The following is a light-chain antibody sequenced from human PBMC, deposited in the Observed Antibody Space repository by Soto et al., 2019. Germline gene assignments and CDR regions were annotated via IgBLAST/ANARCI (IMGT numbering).Light chain of an antibody. V-gene: IGLV1-44*01. CDR1: SSNIGSNT. J-gene: IGLJ1*01. CDR2: SNN. Sequence: QSVLTQPPSASGTPGQRVTISCSGSSSNIGSNTVNWYQQLPGTAPKLLLYSNNQRPSGVPDRFSDSKSGTSASLAISGLQSEDEADYYCAAWDDSLNGYVFGTGTKVTVL. CDR3: AAWDDSLNGYV.